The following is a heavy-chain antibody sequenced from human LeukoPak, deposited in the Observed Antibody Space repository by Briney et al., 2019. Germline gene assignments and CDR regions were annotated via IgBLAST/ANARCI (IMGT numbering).Heavy chain of an antibody. CDR2: MYSDGST. Sequence: GGSLRLSCAASGFTVSSDSMTWVRQAPGKGLEWVSVMYSDGSTFYADSVKGRFIISRDTSKNTLFLQMNGLRVDDTAVYFCARDHRIGGSWGQGTLVTVSS. D-gene: IGHD3-16*01. V-gene: IGHV3-53*01. J-gene: IGHJ4*02. CDR1: GFTVSSDS. CDR3: ARDHRIGGS.